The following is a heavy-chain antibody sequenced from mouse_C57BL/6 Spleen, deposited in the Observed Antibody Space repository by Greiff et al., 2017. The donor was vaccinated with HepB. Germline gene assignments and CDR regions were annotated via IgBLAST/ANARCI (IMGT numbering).Heavy chain of an antibody. CDR1: GYAFSSYW. J-gene: IGHJ4*01. D-gene: IGHD1-1*01. CDR3: ARRGDYYGSFYAMDY. CDR2: IYPGDGDT. V-gene: IGHV1-80*01. Sequence: VQLQQSGAELVKPGASVKISCKASGYAFSSYWMNWVKQRPGKGLEWIGQIYPGDGDTNYNGKFKGKATLTADKSSSTAYMQLSSLTSEDSAVYFCARRGDYYGSFYAMDYWGQGTSVTVSS.